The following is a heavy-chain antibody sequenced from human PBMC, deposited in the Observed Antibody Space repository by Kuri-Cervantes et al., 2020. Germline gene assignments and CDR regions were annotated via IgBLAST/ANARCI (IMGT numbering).Heavy chain of an antibody. CDR1: GFTFSSYA. Sequence: ESLKISCAASGFTFSSYAMSWVRQAPGKGLEWIGSIYYSGSTYYNPSLKSRVTISVDTSKNQFSLRLSSVTAADTAVYYCARTGLPSHLFWSGYFFDYWGQGTLVTVSS. J-gene: IGHJ4*02. D-gene: IGHD3-3*01. V-gene: IGHV4-38-2*01. CDR2: IYYSGST. CDR3: ARTGLPSHLFWSGYFFDY.